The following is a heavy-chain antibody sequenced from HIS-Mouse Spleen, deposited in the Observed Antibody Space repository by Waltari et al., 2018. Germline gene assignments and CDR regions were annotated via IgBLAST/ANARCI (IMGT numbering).Heavy chain of an antibody. CDR1: GVSISSSSYY. J-gene: IGHJ2*01. D-gene: IGHD6-13*01. CDR3: AREIPYSSSWYDWYFDL. CDR2: IYYSGST. Sequence: QLQLQESCPGLVTPSETLSLTCTASGVSISSSSYYWGWIRQPPGKGLGWIGSIYYSGSTYYNPSLKSRVTISVDTSKNQFSLKLGSVTAADTAVYYCAREIPYSSSWYDWYFDLWGRGTLVTVSS. V-gene: IGHV4-39*07.